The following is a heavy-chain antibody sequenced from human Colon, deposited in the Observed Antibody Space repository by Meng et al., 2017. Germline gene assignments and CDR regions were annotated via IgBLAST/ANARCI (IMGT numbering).Heavy chain of an antibody. CDR2: LYSGRIT. Sequence: VALVGSWAGVVQPGGSLRLSCALAGFTLKNNYIHWVRQDPVRGLEWVAILYSGRITYYADSVKGRFTISRDDSKNTVHLQMNSLTVDDTALYYCATESFAAWGQGTLVTVSS. D-gene: IGHD3-16*02. V-gene: IGHV3-66*02. CDR1: GFTLKNNY. CDR3: ATESFAA. J-gene: IGHJ5*02.